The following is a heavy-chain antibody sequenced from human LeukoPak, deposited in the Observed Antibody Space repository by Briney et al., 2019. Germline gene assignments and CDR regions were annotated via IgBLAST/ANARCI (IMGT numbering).Heavy chain of an antibody. J-gene: IGHJ5*02. Sequence: GASVKVSCKASGGTFSSYAISWVRQAPGQGLEWMGGIIPIFDTANYAQKFQGRVTITADESTSTAYMELSSLRSEDTAVYYCARAKSRGIRGRTHGGRAGWFDPWGQGTLVTVSS. V-gene: IGHV1-69*13. CDR3: ARAKSRGIRGRTHGGRAGWFDP. CDR1: GGTFSSYA. CDR2: IIPIFDTA. D-gene: IGHD4-23*01.